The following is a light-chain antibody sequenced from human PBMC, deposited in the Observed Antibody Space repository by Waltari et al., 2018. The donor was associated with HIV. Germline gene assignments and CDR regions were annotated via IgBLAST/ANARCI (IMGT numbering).Light chain of an antibody. CDR2: DVS. V-gene: IGLV2-8*01. J-gene: IGLJ1*01. CDR3: MSYAGGETYV. Sequence: QSALTQPPSASGSPGQSVTISCTGTSSDVGNYNYVSWYQQHPGKAPKLMIYDVSKRPSGVPDLFSGSKSGTTASLTVSGLQAEDEADYYCMSYAGGETYVFGSGTKVTVL. CDR1: SSDVGNYNY.